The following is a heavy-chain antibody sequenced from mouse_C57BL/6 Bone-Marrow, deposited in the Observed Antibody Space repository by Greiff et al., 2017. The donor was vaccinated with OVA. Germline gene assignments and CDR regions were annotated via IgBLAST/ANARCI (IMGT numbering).Heavy chain of an antibody. D-gene: IGHD1-1*01. CDR3: TTFYYGSRGYAMDY. CDR1: GFNIKDDY. Sequence: EVQLQQSGAELVRPGASVKLSCTASGFNIKDDYMHWVKQRPEQGLEWIGWIDPENGDTEYASKFQGKATITADTSSNTAYLQLSSLTSEDTAVYYCTTFYYGSRGYAMDYWGQGTSVTVSS. J-gene: IGHJ4*01. CDR2: IDPENGDT. V-gene: IGHV14-4*01.